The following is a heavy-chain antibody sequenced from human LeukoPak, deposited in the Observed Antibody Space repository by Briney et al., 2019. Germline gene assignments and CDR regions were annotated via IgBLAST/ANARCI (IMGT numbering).Heavy chain of an antibody. CDR1: GFTFSRYG. CDR3: ARVRVGAYDFEY. V-gene: IGHV3-30*02. J-gene: IGHJ4*02. D-gene: IGHD3-10*01. CDR2: VRYDGNNK. Sequence: PGGSLRLSCVASGFTFSRYGMHWVRQAPGKGLEWVAFVRYDGNNKYYVDSVKGRFTISRDNSKNTLYLQMNSLRAEDTAVYYCARVRVGAYDFEYWGQGTLVTVSS.